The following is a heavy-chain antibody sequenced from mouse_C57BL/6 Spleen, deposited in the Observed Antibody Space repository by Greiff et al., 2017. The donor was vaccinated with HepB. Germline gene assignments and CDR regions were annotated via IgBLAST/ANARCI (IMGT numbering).Heavy chain of an antibody. V-gene: IGHV1-76*01. D-gene: IGHD3-2*02. CDR1: GYTFTDYY. CDR3: ARQLRLGFAY. Sequence: QVQLKQSGAELVRPGASVKLSCKASGYTFTDYYINWVKQRPGQGLEWIARIYPGSGNTYYNEKFKGKATLTAEKSSSTAYMQLSSLTSEDSAVYFCARQLRLGFAYWGQGTLVTVSA. J-gene: IGHJ3*01. CDR2: IYPGSGNT.